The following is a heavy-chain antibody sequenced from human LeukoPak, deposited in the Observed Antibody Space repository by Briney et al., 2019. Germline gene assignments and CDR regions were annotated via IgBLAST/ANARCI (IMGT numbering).Heavy chain of an antibody. CDR3: ARAPGGMWLGSHDY. Sequence: SETLSLTCTVSGGSISSGSYYWSWIRQPAGKGLEWIGRIYTSGSTNYNPSLKSRVTISVDTSKNQFSLKLSSVTAADTAVYYCARAPGGMWLGSHDYWGQGTLVTVSP. D-gene: IGHD6-19*01. V-gene: IGHV4-61*02. J-gene: IGHJ4*02. CDR2: IYTSGST. CDR1: GGSISSGSYY.